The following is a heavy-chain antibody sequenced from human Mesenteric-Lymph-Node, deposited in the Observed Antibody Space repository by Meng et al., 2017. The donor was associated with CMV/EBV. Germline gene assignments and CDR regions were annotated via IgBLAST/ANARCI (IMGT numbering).Heavy chain of an antibody. CDR3: ARQLYPEYYFDY. CDR1: NGPISSYY. D-gene: IGHD2-8*01. V-gene: IGHV4-59*08. CDR2: IYHSGST. J-gene: IGHJ4*02. Sequence: SETLSLTCTVSNGPISSYYWNWIRQPPGKGLEWIGSIYHSGSTNYNPSLKSRVTMSVDTSKNQFSLKLSSVTAADTAVYYCARQLYPEYYFDYWGQGTLVTVSS.